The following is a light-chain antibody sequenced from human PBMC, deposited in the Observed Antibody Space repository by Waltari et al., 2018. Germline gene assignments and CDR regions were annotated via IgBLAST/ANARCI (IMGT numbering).Light chain of an antibody. CDR1: QSVSSSY. CDR3: QQYGSSPRYT. CDR2: GAS. J-gene: IGKJ2*01. V-gene: IGKV3-20*01. Sequence: EIVLTQSPGTLSLSPGERATLSCRASQSVSSSYLAWYQQKPGQAPRLLIYGASSSATGIPDRFSGSGSGTDLTLIISRLEPEDVAVYYCQQYGSSPRYTFGQGTKLEIK.